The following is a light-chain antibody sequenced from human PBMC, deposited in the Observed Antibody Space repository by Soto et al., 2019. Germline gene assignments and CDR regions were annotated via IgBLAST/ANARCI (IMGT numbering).Light chain of an antibody. J-gene: IGKJ1*01. CDR3: MQPLQTPWT. CDR2: LGS. V-gene: IGKV2-28*01. CDR1: QSLLHSSGYNY. Sequence: DIVMTQSPLSLRVTPGEPASISCRSSQSLLHSSGYNYLHWYLQKPGQSPQLLISLGSDRASGVPDRLSGSGSGTDFTLKISRVEAEDVGVYYCMQPLQTPWTFGQGTKVDIK.